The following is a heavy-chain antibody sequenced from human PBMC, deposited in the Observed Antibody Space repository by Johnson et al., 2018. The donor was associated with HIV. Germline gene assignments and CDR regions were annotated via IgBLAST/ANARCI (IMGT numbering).Heavy chain of an antibody. Sequence: QVQLVESGGGVVQPGRSLRLSCAASGFIFSGFGLHWVRQAPGKGLEWVASISYDGGNKYYADSVRGRITISRDNSKNTLYLQMNSLRAEDTSVYYCARERFSDILTGYHAFDVWGQGTMVTVSS. CDR2: ISYDGGNK. CDR3: ARERFSDILTGYHAFDV. D-gene: IGHD3-9*01. V-gene: IGHV3-30*03. CDR1: GFIFSGFG. J-gene: IGHJ3*01.